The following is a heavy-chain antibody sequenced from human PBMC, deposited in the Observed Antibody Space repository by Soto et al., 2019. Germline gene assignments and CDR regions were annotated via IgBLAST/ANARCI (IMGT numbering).Heavy chain of an antibody. CDR3: ARGPNWGYRFAS. V-gene: IGHV1-69*06. CDR2: LIPLFGTT. D-gene: IGHD7-27*01. Sequence: QVQLVQSGAEVKKPGSSVKVSCEASGGTFSGHAISWVRQAPGQGPEWMGGLIPLFGTTQHAQNFQGRLTITADKSTRTAYMELTSLRFDDTAIYCCARGPNWGYRFASWGQGTLVTVSS. J-gene: IGHJ4*02. CDR1: GGTFSGHA.